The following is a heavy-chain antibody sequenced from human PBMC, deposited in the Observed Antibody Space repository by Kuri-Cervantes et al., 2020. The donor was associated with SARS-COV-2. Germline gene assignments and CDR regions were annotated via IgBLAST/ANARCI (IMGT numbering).Heavy chain of an antibody. CDR3: ARDLGDGYNFAGDAFDI. CDR2: IIPIFGTA. V-gene: IGHV1-69*13. D-gene: IGHD5-24*01. CDR1: GGTFSSYA. J-gene: IGHJ3*02. Sequence: SVKVSCKASGGTFSSYAISWVRQAPGQGLEWMGGIIPIFGTANYAQKFQGRVTITADESTSTAYMELSSLRSEDTAVYYCARDLGDGYNFAGDAFDIWGQGTMVTVSS.